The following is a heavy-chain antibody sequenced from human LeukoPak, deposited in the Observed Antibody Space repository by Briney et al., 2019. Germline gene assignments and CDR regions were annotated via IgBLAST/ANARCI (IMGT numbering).Heavy chain of an antibody. V-gene: IGHV3-7*03. Sequence: GGSLRLSCAASGFTFSNDWMIWVRQAPGKGLEGVANIRQDGRDMRYVDSVRDRFTISRDNAKSLLYLQMNSLRDEDTAVYYCARSVVISPAAPYIWFDPWGQGTLVTVSS. CDR2: IRQDGRDM. CDR1: GFTFSNDW. D-gene: IGHD6-25*01. J-gene: IGHJ5*02. CDR3: ARSVVISPAAPYIWFDP.